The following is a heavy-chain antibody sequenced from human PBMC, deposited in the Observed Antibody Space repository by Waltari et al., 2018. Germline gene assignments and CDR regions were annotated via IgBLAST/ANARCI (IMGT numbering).Heavy chain of an antibody. CDR3: ARVGYSSSWPSYNWFDP. CDR1: GGTFSSYA. J-gene: IGHJ5*02. D-gene: IGHD6-13*01. Sequence: QVQLVQSGAEVKKPGSSVKVSCKASGGTFSSYAISWVRQAPGQGLEWMGGIIPIFGTANYAQKFQGRVTITTDESTSTAYMELSSLRSEDTAVYYCARVGYSSSWPSYNWFDPWGQGTLVTVSS. V-gene: IGHV1-69*05. CDR2: IIPIFGTA.